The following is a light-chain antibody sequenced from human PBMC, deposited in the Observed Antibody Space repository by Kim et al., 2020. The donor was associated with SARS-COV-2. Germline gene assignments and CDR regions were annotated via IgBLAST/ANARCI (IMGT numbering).Light chain of an antibody. CDR2: DVI. V-gene: IGLV2-14*03. Sequence: GQLITISGTGTTSDGGAHDSVSWYQQHPDKAPKLIIYDVIKRPSGVSNCFSGSKSGNTASLTISGLQAEDESDYYCSSYTTIDTYVFGSGTKVTVL. CDR1: TSDGGAHDS. J-gene: IGLJ1*01. CDR3: SSYTTIDTYV.